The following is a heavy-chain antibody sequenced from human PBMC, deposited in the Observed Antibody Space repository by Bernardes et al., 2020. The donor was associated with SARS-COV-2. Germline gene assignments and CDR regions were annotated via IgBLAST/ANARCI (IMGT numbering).Heavy chain of an antibody. D-gene: IGHD6-19*01. V-gene: IGHV3-23*01. CDR2: ISGSGGST. CDR3: ASTRQLIAVAGPFDY. J-gene: IGHJ4*02. Sequence: GGSLRLSCAASGFTFSSYAMSWVRQAPGKGLEWVSAISGSGGSTYYADSVKGRFTISRDNSKNTLYLQMNSLRAEDTAVYYCASTRQLIAVAGPFDYWGQGTLVTVSS. CDR1: GFTFSSYA.